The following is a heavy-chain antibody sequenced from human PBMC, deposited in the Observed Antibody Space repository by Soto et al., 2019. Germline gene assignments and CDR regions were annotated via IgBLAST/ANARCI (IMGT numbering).Heavy chain of an antibody. CDR3: ARDQGVAAAGITWFDP. Sequence: PSETLSLTCTVSGASMNSYHWSWIRQPAGKGLEWIGHIHSSGSTNYNPSLKSRVTMSVDTSKNQFSLRLMSLTAADTAVYYCARDQGVAAAGITWFDPWGQGPVCTVSS. V-gene: IGHV4-4*07. D-gene: IGHD6-13*01. CDR2: IHSSGST. J-gene: IGHJ5*02. CDR1: GASMNSYH.